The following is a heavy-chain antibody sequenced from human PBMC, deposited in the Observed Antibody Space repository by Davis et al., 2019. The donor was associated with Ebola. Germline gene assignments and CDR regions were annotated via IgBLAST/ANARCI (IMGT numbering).Heavy chain of an antibody. CDR1: GGSISSYY. Sequence: SETLSLTCTVSGGSISSYYWSWIRQPPGKGLEWIGYIYYSGSTNYNPSLKSRVTISVDTSKNQFSLKLSSVTAVDTAVYYCARAFGAQWGQGTLVTVSS. CDR2: IYYSGST. D-gene: IGHD2/OR15-2a*01. J-gene: IGHJ4*02. V-gene: IGHV4-59*01. CDR3: ARAFGAQ.